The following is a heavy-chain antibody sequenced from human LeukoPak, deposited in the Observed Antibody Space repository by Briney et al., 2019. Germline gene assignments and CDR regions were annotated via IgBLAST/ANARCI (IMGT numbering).Heavy chain of an antibody. V-gene: IGHV3-21*01. CDR1: GFTFSSYS. J-gene: IGHJ3*02. CDR2: ISSSSSYI. D-gene: IGHD3-16*01. Sequence: PGGSLRLSCAASGFTFSSYSMNWVRQAPGKGLEWVSSISSSSSYIYYADSVKGRFTISRDNAKNSLYLQMNSLRAEDTAVYYCARDARGGWSGFDAFDIWGQGTMVTVSS. CDR3: ARDARGGWSGFDAFDI.